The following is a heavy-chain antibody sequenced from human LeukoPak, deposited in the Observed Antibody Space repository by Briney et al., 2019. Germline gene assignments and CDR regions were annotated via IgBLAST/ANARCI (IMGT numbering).Heavy chain of an antibody. CDR3: TTITMIVVVTDY. J-gene: IGHJ4*02. CDR2: ITSKTDGGTT. D-gene: IGHD3-22*01. Sequence: KPGGSLRLSCAASGFTFSNAWMSWVRQAPGKGLEWVGRITSKTDGGTTDYAAPVKGRFTISRDDSKNTLYLQMNSLKTEDTAVYYCTTITMIVVVTDYWGQGTLVTVSS. CDR1: GFTFSNAW. V-gene: IGHV3-15*01.